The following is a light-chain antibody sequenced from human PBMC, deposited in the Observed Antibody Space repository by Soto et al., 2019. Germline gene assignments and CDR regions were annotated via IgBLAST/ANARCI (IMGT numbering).Light chain of an antibody. Sequence: QSVLTQPPSASGTPGQSVTISCSGSSSNIGSNTVNWYQQLSGAAPKLLIHNNDQRPPGVPDRFSGSKSDTSAALAISGPQSDDEADYYCAAWDDSLTAVLFGGGTKLTVL. CDR3: AAWDDSLTAVL. J-gene: IGLJ3*02. V-gene: IGLV1-44*01. CDR2: NND. CDR1: SSNIGSNT.